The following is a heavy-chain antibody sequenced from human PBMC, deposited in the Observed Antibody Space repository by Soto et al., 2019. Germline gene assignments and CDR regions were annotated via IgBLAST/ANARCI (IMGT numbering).Heavy chain of an antibody. CDR1: GYTFTSYG. CDR2: ISAYNGNT. V-gene: IGHV1-18*01. D-gene: IGHD3-3*01. CDR3: ARELSDFWSGSTYYYYYYYGMDV. Sequence: GASVKVSCKASGYTFTSYGISWVRQAPGQGLEWMGWISAYNGNTNYAQKLQGRVTMTTDTSTSTAYMELRSLRSDDTAVYYCARELSDFWSGSTYYYYYYYGMDVWGQGATVTVSS. J-gene: IGHJ6*02.